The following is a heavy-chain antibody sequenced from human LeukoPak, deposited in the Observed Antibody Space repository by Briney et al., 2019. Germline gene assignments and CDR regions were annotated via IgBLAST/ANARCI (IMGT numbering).Heavy chain of an antibody. J-gene: IGHJ4*02. Sequence: GGFLRLSCAASGFTFASYSMNWVRQAPGKGLEWVSTISGGGGSTYYADSVKGRFTISRDNSKNTLYLQVNSLRAEDTAVYYCAKGGKWDVTPFDYWGQGTLVTVSS. V-gene: IGHV3-23*01. D-gene: IGHD1-26*01. CDR2: ISGGGGST. CDR3: AKGGKWDVTPFDY. CDR1: GFTFASYS.